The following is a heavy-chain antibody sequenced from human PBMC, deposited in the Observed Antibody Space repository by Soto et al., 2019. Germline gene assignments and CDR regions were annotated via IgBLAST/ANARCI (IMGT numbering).Heavy chain of an antibody. V-gene: IGHV1-69*12. CDR2: IIPIFGTA. CDR1: GGTFSSYA. CDR3: ARDREGYCTNGVCYTHDY. D-gene: IGHD2-8*01. J-gene: IGHJ4*02. Sequence: QVQLVQSGAEVKKPGSSVKVSCKASGGTFSSYAISWVRQAPGQGLEWMGGIIPIFGTANYAQKFQGRVTITADXXTXTXXMELSSLRSEDTAVYYCARDREGYCTNGVCYTHDYWGQGTLVTVSS.